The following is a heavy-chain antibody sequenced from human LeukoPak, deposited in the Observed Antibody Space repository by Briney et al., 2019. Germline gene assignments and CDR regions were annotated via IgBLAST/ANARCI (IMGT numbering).Heavy chain of an antibody. Sequence: ASVKVSCKASGYTFTSYDINWVRQATGQGLKWXXXXXPNSGNTGYAQKFQGRVTMTRNTSISTAYMELSSLRSEDTAVYYCARLPTYYDFWSGLKKYYYYGMDVWGQGTTVTVSS. CDR1: GYTFTSYD. CDR2: XXPNSGNT. CDR3: ARLPTYYDFWSGLKKYYYYGMDV. J-gene: IGHJ6*02. V-gene: IGHV1-8*01. D-gene: IGHD3-3*01.